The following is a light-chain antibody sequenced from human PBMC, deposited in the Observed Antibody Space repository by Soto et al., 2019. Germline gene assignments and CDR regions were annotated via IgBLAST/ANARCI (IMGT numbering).Light chain of an antibody. CDR3: QQDDTSACT. J-gene: IGKJ1*01. CDR2: DTS. V-gene: IGKV3-20*01. Sequence: SSCSVCVYIVEIAVIICRVSQSVSSSYLAWYQQTPGQAPRLLIYDTSYRAAGVPDRFSGSGSGTGVTLTISRLEAEEFAVYYCQQDDTSACTVGEGTKVDIK. CDR1: QSVSSSY.